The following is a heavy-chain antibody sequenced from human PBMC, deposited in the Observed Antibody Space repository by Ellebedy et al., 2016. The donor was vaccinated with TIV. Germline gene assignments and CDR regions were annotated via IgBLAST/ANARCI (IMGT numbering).Heavy chain of an antibody. V-gene: IGHV1-18*01. Sequence: AASVKVSCKASGGTFSSYAISWVRQAPGQGLEWMGWISAYNGNTNYAKKLQGIVTMTTDTSKSTAYMELRSLRSDDTAVYYCASLFLAVAGSGVENHYYYGMDVWGQGTTVTVSS. D-gene: IGHD6-19*01. J-gene: IGHJ6*02. CDR1: GGTFSSYA. CDR2: ISAYNGNT. CDR3: ASLFLAVAGSGVENHYYYGMDV.